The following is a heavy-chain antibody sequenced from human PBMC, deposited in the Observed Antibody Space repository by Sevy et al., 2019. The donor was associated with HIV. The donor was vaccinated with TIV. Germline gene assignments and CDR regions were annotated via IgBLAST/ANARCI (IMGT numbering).Heavy chain of an antibody. CDR3: ARSYYYGSGSWYYFDY. D-gene: IGHD3-10*01. V-gene: IGHV6-1*01. CDR2: TYYRSKWYN. CDR1: GDSVSSNSAA. J-gene: IGHJ4*02. Sequence: QSQTLSLTCAISGDSVSSNSAAWNWITQSPSRGLEWLGRTYYRSKWYNDYAVSVKSRITINPDTSKNQFSLQLNSVTPEDTAVYYCARSYYYGSGSWYYFDYWGQGTLVTVSS.